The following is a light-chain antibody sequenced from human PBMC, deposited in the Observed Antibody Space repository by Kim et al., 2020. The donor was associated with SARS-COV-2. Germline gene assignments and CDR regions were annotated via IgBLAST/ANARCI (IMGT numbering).Light chain of an antibody. CDR3: MQGTHWPPYT. J-gene: IGKJ2*01. Sequence: QASISCRSSQSLVHTDGNTYLSWFQQRPGQSPRRLIYKFSKRDPGVPDRFTGSGSDTDFTLKINRVEAEDVAIYFCMQGTHWPPYTFGQGTKLEI. CDR1: QSLVHTDGNTY. V-gene: IGKV2-30*02. CDR2: KFS.